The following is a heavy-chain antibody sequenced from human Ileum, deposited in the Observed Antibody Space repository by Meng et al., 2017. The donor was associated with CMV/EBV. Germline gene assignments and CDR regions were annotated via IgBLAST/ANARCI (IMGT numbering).Heavy chain of an antibody. D-gene: IGHD4-11*01. CDR1: GITVSSSY. Sequence: GESLKISCAASGITVSSSYMTWVRQAPGKGLEWVSVIYSGDNTYYADSVKGRFTISRDNSKNTLSLQMHSLRAEDTAVYYCARVAPTVGGYFDYWGQGTLVTVSS. V-gene: IGHV3-53*01. CDR2: IYSGDNT. J-gene: IGHJ4*02. CDR3: ARVAPTVGGYFDY.